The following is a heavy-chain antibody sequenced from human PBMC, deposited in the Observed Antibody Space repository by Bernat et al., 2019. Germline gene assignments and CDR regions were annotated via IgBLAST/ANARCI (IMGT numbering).Heavy chain of an antibody. CDR2: IKRDGSVK. CDR3: ARALPQRVLLWFRESGVMDV. D-gene: IGHD3-10*01. CDR1: GFTFSSYW. Sequence: EVQLVESGGGLVQPGGSLRLSCAASGFTFSSYWMSWVRQAPGKGLEGVANIKRDGSVKYYGDSVKGRFTISRDNAKNSLYLQMNSLRAEDTAVYYCARALPQRVLLWFRESGVMDVWGKGTTVTVSS. V-gene: IGHV3-7*03. J-gene: IGHJ6*04.